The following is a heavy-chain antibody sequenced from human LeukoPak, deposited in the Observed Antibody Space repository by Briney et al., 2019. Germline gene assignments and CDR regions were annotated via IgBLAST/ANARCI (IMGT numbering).Heavy chain of an antibody. J-gene: IGHJ4*02. V-gene: IGHV3-48*03. D-gene: IGHD1-26*01. CDR3: LRDEVGATTEFDY. CDR2: ISSSGDSI. Sequence: GGSLGLSCAASGFTFSNYEMNWVRQAPGKGLEWVSYISSSGDSIYYADSVRGRFTISRDNAKNSLYLQMNGLRAEDTAVYYCLRDEVGATTEFDYWGQGTLVTVAS. CDR1: GFTFSNYE.